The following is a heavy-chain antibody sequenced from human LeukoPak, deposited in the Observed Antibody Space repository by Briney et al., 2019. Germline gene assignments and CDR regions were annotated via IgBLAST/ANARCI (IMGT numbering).Heavy chain of an antibody. CDR1: GYTFTSYY. V-gene: IGHV1-46*01. J-gene: IGHJ5*02. D-gene: IGHD2-2*02. Sequence: ASVKVSCKASGYTFTSYYMHWVRQAPGQGLEWMRIINPSGGSTSYAQKFQGRVTMTRDTSTSTVYMELSSLRAEDTAVYYCAKDYCSSTTCYMSGWFDPRGQGTLVTVSS. CDR2: INPSGGST. CDR3: AKDYCSSTTCYMSGWFDP.